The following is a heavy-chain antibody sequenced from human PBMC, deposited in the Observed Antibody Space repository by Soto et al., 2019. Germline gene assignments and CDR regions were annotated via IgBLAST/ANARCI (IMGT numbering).Heavy chain of an antibody. CDR3: ARATLAEGGYNYYSYYGLAV. V-gene: IGHV1-2*04. J-gene: IGHJ6*02. CDR1: GYTFTGYY. D-gene: IGHD5-12*01. Sequence: ASVKVSCKASGYTFTGYYMHWVRQAPGQGLEWMGWINPNSGGTNYAQKFQGWVTMARDTSISTAYMELSRLRSDDTAVYYCARATLAEGGYNYYSYYGLAVWGQGTTVTVSS. CDR2: INPNSGGT.